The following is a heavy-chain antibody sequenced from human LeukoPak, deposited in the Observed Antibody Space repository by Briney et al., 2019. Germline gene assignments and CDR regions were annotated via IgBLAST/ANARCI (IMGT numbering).Heavy chain of an antibody. J-gene: IGHJ4*02. Sequence: GRSLRLSCAASGFTFSSYGMHWVRQAPGKGLEWVAVIWYDGSNKYYADSVKGRFTISRDNSKNTLYLQMNSLRAEDTALYYCARRAMIVVATPAVDYWGQGTLVTVSS. V-gene: IGHV3-33*01. CDR2: IWYDGSNK. CDR3: ARRAMIVVATPAVDY. CDR1: GFTFSSYG. D-gene: IGHD3-22*01.